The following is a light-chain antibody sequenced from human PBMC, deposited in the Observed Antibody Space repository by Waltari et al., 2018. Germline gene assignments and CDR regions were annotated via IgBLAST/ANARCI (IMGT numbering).Light chain of an antibody. CDR1: QGISNY. CDR2: AAS. J-gene: IGKJ1*01. CDR3: QQLNSYQWT. V-gene: IGKV1-9*01. Sequence: IQLTQSPSSLSASVGDRVTITCRVSQGISNYLAWYQQKPGTAPKLLIYAASTLQSGVPSRFSGSGSGTDFTLTISSLQPEDFASYYCQQLNSYQWTFGQGTKVEIK.